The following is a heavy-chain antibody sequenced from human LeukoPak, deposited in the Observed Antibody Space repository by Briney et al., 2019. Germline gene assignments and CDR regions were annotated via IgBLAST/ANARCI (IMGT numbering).Heavy chain of an antibody. CDR1: GGSISSSTW. J-gene: IGHJ5*02. Sequence: PSGTLSLTCTVSGGSISSSTWWSWVRQPPGKGLEWIGEIYHSGRTNFNPSLKSRVTISVDKSKNQFSLRLNSVTAADTAVYYCARDSGLGYFVGFDPWGQGTLVTVSS. CDR2: IYHSGRT. CDR3: ARDSGLGYFVGFDP. D-gene: IGHD2-15*01. V-gene: IGHV4-4*02.